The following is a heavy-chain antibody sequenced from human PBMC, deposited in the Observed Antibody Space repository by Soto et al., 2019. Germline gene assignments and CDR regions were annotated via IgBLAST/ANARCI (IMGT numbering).Heavy chain of an antibody. CDR2: IYWDGDR. J-gene: IGHJ6*02. V-gene: IGHV2-5*02. Sequence: QITLKESGPTLVKPTQTLTLTYTFSGFSLSTGGMGVAWIRQPPGKALEWLALIYWDGDRRYSPSLMNRLTIAKDTSKNQVVLTMTDMDPVDTATYYCVHSRCGGDCLQSYSSHYYYGMDIWGQGTTVTVSS. CDR1: GFSLSTGGMG. D-gene: IGHD2-21*02. CDR3: VHSRCGGDCLQSYSSHYYYGMDI.